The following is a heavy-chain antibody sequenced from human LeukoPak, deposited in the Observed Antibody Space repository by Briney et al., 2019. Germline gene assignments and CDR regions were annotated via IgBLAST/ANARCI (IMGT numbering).Heavy chain of an antibody. V-gene: IGHV3-23*01. Sequence: GGSLRLSCAASGFTFSSYAMSWVRQAPGKGLEWVSAISGSGGSTYYADSVKGRFTISRDNSKNTLYLQMNSLRAEDTAVYYCASSAYYYDSSGYYDFDYWGQGTLVTVSS. CDR3: ASSAYYYDSSGYYDFDY. CDR2: ISGSGGST. CDR1: GFTFSSYA. D-gene: IGHD3-22*01. J-gene: IGHJ4*02.